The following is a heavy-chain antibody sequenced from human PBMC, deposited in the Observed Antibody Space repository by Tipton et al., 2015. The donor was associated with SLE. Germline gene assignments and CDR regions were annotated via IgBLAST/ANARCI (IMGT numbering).Heavy chain of an antibody. V-gene: IGHV4-38-2*02. CDR3: ARDGSTGAELEDMAAAANWFDP. Sequence: TLSLTCTVSGYSISSGYYWGWIRQPPGKGLEWIGSIYHSGSTYYNPSLKSRVTISVDTSKNQFSLKLSSVTAADTAVYYCARDGSTGAELEDMAAAANWFDPWGQGTLVTVSS. J-gene: IGHJ5*02. CDR2: IYHSGST. D-gene: IGHD6-13*01. CDR1: GYSISSGYY.